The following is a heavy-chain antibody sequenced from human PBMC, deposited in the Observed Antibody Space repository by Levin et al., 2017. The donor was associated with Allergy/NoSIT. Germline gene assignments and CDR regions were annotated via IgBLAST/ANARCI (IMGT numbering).Heavy chain of an antibody. Sequence: GGSLRLSCAASGITFSTYWMHWVRQAPGKGLVWVSRIKSDGRSTTYADSVKGRFTISRDNAKNTLYLQMNSLRADDTAMYYCATLWGLGDYWGQGTLVTVSS. CDR3: ATLWGLGDY. CDR2: IKSDGRST. J-gene: IGHJ4*02. V-gene: IGHV3-74*01. CDR1: GITFSTYW. D-gene: IGHD2-21*01.